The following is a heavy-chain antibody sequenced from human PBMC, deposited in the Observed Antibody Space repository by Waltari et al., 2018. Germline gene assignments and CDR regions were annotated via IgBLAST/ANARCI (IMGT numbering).Heavy chain of an antibody. CDR3: ARDRGYCGGDCYKNLDS. Sequence: EVQLVESGGGLVQPGGSLRLSCEAFGFTFSDFWMTWVRQAPGKWLEWVANIKKDGSEKYYVDSVKGRFTGSRDNAKNSLYLQMSSLRAEDTAIYYCARDRGYCGGDCYKNLDSWGQGTLVAVSS. CDR2: IKKDGSEK. D-gene: IGHD2-21*01. CDR1: GFTFSDFW. J-gene: IGHJ4*02. V-gene: IGHV3-7*01.